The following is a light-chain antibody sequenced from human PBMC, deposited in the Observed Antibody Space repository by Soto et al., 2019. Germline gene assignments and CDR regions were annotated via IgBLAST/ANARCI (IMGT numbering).Light chain of an antibody. CDR1: QTVSSSF. CDR3: QQYGYLGT. CDR2: DTS. V-gene: IGKV3-20*01. Sequence: EIVLTQSPGTLSLSPGERATLSCRTSQTVSSSFLAWYQQTPGQAPRLLIYDTSTRAIDIPDRFSGSGSGTDFTLTISRLEPEDFAVYYFQQYGYLGTFGQGTKVEFK. J-gene: IGKJ1*01.